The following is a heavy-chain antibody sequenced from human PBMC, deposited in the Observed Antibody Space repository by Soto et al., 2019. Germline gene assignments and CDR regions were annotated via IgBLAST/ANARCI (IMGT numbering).Heavy chain of an antibody. CDR1: GGTFSSYT. CDR2: IIPILGIA. Sequence: QVQLVQSGAEVKKPGSSVKVSCKASGGTFSSYTISWVRQAPGQGLEWMGRIIPILGIANYAQKFQGRVTITADKSTSTAYMELSSLRSEDTAVYYCAIYDSSGSEYRVDAFDIWGQGTMVTVSS. V-gene: IGHV1-69*02. J-gene: IGHJ3*02. D-gene: IGHD3-22*01. CDR3: AIYDSSGSEYRVDAFDI.